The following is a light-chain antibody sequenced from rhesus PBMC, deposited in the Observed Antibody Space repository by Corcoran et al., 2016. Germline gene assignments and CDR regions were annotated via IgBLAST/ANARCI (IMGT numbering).Light chain of an antibody. J-gene: IGKJ4*01. V-gene: IGKV1-32*02. Sequence: DIQMSQSPSSLSASVGYRVTITCRASQGIISYLNWYQQKPGKAPKLLIYYANSLASGVPSRFSGSGSGTEFTLTISSLQPEDFATYNCQQGNSNPLTFGGGTKVELK. CDR3: QQGNSNPLT. CDR1: QGIISY. CDR2: YAN.